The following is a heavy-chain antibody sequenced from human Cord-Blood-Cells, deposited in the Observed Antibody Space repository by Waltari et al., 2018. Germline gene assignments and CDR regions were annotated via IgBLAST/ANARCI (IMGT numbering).Heavy chain of an antibody. CDR2: LSWNSGSI. D-gene: IGHD6-13*01. Sequence: EVQLVESGGGWVQPGRSLRLSCAASGFTFDDYAMHWVRQAPGKGLEWVSGLSWNSGSIGYADSVKGRFTISRDNAKNSLYMQMNRMRAEDIAVYYCAEAVATRSSRYVHWGQGTIVTVSS. CDR3: AEAVATRSSRYVH. J-gene: IGHJ4*02. CDR1: GFTFDDYA. V-gene: IGHV3-9*03.